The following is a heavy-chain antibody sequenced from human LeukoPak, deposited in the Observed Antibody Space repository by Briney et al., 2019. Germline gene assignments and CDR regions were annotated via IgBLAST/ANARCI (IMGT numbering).Heavy chain of an antibody. CDR3: ARGNSSSWIWGYYYYYYMDV. J-gene: IGHJ6*03. CDR2: INPNSGNT. V-gene: IGHV1-8*01. CDR1: GYTFTSYD. Sequence: ASVKVSCKASGYTFTSYDINWVRQATGQGLEWMGWINPNSGNTGYAQKFQGRVTMTRNTSISTAYMELSSLRSEDTAVYYCARGNSSSWIWGYYYYYYMDVWGKGTTVTVSS. D-gene: IGHD6-13*01.